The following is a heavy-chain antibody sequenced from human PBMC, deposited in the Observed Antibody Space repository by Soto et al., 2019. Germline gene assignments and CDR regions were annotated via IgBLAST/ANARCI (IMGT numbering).Heavy chain of an antibody. CDR2: ISGSGGST. V-gene: IGHV3-23*01. J-gene: IGHJ4*02. D-gene: IGHD6-19*01. CDR1: GFTFSSYA. Sequence: GGSLRLSCAASGFTFSSYAMSWVRQAPGKGLEWVSAISGSGGSTYYADSVKGRFTISRDNSKNTLYLQMNSLRAEDTAVYYCAKDGSSSSGWEWIPFFDYWGQGTLVTVSS. CDR3: AKDGSSSSGWEWIPFFDY.